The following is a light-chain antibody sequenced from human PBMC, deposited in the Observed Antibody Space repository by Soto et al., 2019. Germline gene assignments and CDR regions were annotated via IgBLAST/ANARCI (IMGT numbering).Light chain of an antibody. V-gene: IGLV2-14*01. J-gene: IGLJ1*01. Sequence: ALTQPASVSGSPGQSITLSCTGTSSDIGAYNYVSWYQQHPGKAPKLMIYEVSDRPSGVSNRFSGSKSGNTASLTISGLQAEDEADYYCSSYTSISTLVFGGGTKLTVL. CDR1: SSDIGAYNY. CDR2: EVS. CDR3: SSYTSISTLV.